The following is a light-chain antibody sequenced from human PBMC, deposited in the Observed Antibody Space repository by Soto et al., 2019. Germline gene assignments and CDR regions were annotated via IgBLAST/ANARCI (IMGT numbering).Light chain of an antibody. V-gene: IGLV1-51*01. CDR3: GTWDGSRNWV. J-gene: IGLJ3*02. CDR2: DNI. Sequence: QSVLTQSPSVSAAPGQKVTISCSGTSSNIGNNYVSWYQQFPDTAPKLLIYDNIKRPSGIPDRFSGSKSGTSATLVITGLQTGDEADYYCGTWDGSRNWVFGGGTKLTV. CDR1: SSNIGNNY.